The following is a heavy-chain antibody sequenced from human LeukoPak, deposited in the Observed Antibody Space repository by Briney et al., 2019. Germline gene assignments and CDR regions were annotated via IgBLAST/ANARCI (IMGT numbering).Heavy chain of an antibody. CDR1: GGTFSSYA. D-gene: IGHD3-22*01. Sequence: GASVKVSCKASGGTFSSYAISWVRQAPEQGLEWMGGIIPIFGTANYAQKFQGRVAITADESTSTAYMELSSLRSEDTAVYYCAIYYYDSSGYFDYWGQGTLVTVSS. J-gene: IGHJ4*02. CDR2: IIPIFGTA. CDR3: AIYYYDSSGYFDY. V-gene: IGHV1-69*01.